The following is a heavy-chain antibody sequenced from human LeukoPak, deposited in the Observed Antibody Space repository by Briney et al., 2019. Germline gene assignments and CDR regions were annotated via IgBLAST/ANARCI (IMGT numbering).Heavy chain of an antibody. CDR2: IYHSGST. V-gene: IGHV4-30-2*01. J-gene: IGHJ6*02. CDR1: GGSISSGGYS. D-gene: IGHD2-2*01. Sequence: SETLSLTCAVSGGSISSGGYSWSWIRQPPGKGLEWIGYIYHSGSTYYNPSLKSRVTISVDRSKNQFSLKLSSVTAADTAVYYCARIYCSSTSCHLPPRYYYYYYGMDVWGQGTTVTVSS. CDR3: ARIYCSSTSCHLPPRYYYYYYGMDV.